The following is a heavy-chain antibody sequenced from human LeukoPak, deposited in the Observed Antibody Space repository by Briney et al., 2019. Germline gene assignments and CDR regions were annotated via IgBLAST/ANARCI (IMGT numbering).Heavy chain of an antibody. CDR1: GFIFSDYT. V-gene: IGHV3-11*01. CDR2: IRRGSGDSK. J-gene: IGHJ3*02. D-gene: IGHD5-12*01. CDR3: ARKILDRVATDDTFDI. Sequence: GGSLRLSCAASGFIFSDYTMGWIRQAAGKGLEWVSSIRRGSGDSKYYAESVRGRFTISRDNAKNSQFLQMNRLRVEDTAVYYCARKILDRVATDDTFDIWGQGTVVTVSS.